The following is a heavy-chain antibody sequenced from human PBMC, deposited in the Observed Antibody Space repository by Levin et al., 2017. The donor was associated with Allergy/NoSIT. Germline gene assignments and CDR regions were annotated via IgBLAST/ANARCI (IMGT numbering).Heavy chain of an antibody. CDR1: GFTFSSYG. V-gene: IGHV3-33*01. CDR2: IWYDGSNK. J-gene: IGHJ3*02. Sequence: GESLKISCAASGFTFSSYGMHWVRQAPGKGLEWVAVIWYDGSNKYYADSVKGRFTISRDNSKNTLYLQMNSLRAEDTAVYYCARDFTLDADGRYDAFDIWGQGTMVTVSS. CDR3: ARDFTLDADGRYDAFDI. D-gene: IGHD5-24*01.